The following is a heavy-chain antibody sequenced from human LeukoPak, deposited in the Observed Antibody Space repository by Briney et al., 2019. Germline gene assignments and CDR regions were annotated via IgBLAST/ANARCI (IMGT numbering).Heavy chain of an antibody. CDR3: ARVPPKTRIEYSSSSGWFDP. D-gene: IGHD6-6*01. V-gene: IGHV3-7*01. J-gene: IGHJ5*02. CDR1: GFTFSDYY. Sequence: GGSLRLSCAASGFTFSDYYMSWIRQAPGKGLEWVANIRQDGSEKYYVDSVKGRFTISRDNAKNSLYLQMNSLRAEDTAVYYCARVPPKTRIEYSSSSGWFDPWGQGTLVTVSS. CDR2: IRQDGSEK.